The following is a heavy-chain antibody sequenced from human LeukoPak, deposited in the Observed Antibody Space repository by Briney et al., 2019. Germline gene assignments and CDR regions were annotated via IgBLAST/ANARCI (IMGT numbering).Heavy chain of an antibody. Sequence: PSETLSLTCAVYGGSFSGYYWSWIRQPPGKGLEWIGEINHSGSTNYNPSLKSRVTISVDTSKNQFSLKLSSVTAADTAVYYCARSRAVAGIPYYYYYYMDVWGKGTTVTVSS. CDR3: ARSRAVAGIPYYYYYYMDV. J-gene: IGHJ6*03. CDR1: GGSFSGYY. V-gene: IGHV4-34*01. D-gene: IGHD6-19*01. CDR2: INHSGST.